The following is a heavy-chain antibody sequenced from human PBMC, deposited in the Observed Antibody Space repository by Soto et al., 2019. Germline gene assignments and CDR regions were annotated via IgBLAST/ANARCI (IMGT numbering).Heavy chain of an antibody. D-gene: IGHD5-18*01. Sequence: GGSLRLSCAASGFTFSKYAVSWVRQAPGRGLEWVASISDRGGSTKYADSVNGRFTISRDNSRNTLFLQMDTLRAEDTAVYYCARLPYSYVSLYFFDFWGQGTLVTVSS. CDR1: GFTFSKYA. V-gene: IGHV3-23*01. CDR3: ARLPYSYVSLYFFDF. CDR2: ISDRGGST. J-gene: IGHJ4*02.